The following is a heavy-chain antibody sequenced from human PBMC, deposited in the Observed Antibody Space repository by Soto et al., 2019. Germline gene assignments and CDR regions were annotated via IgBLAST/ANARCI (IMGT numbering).Heavy chain of an antibody. CDR3: ARGGRAARPGYYYYGMDV. CDR1: GFTFSSYG. J-gene: IGHJ6*02. Sequence: QVQLVESGGGVVQPGRSLRLSCAASGFTFSSYGMHWVRQAPGKGLEWVAVKWYDGSNKYYADSVKGRFTISRDNSKNTLYLQMNSLRAEDTSVYYCARGGRAARPGYYYYGMDVWGQGTTVTVSS. V-gene: IGHV3-33*01. CDR2: KWYDGSNK. D-gene: IGHD6-6*01.